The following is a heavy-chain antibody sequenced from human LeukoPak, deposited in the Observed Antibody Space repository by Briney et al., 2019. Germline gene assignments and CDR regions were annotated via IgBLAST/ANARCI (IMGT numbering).Heavy chain of an antibody. CDR3: ANLITGTTKGDYFDY. D-gene: IGHD1-20*01. CDR1: GFTFSSYA. Sequence: GGSLRLSCAASGFTFSSYAMSWVRQAPGKGLEWVSAISGSGGSTYYADSVKGRFTISRDNSKNTLYLQMNSLRAEDTAVYYCANLITGTTKGDYFDYWGQGTLVTVSS. CDR2: ISGSGGST. J-gene: IGHJ4*02. V-gene: IGHV3-23*01.